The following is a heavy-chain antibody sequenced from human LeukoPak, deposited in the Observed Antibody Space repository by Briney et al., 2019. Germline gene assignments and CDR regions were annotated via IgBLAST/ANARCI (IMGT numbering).Heavy chain of an antibody. J-gene: IGHJ6*02. D-gene: IGHD6-19*01. CDR3: ARGVAVAGTDVYYYYGMDV. Sequence: PSETLSLTCTVSGGSISNFYWSWIRQPPGKGLEWVGYIYYSGSTNYNPSLKSRVTISVDTSKNQFSLKLSSVTAADTAVYYCARGVAVAGTDVYYYYGMDVWGQGTTVTVSS. CDR2: IYYSGST. V-gene: IGHV4-59*12. CDR1: GGSISNFY.